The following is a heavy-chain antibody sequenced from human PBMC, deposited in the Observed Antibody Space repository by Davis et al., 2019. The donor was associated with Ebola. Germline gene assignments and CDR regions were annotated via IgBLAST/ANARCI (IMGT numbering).Heavy chain of an antibody. Sequence: SETLSLTCTVSGGSISSYYWSWIRQPPGKGLEWIGYIDYSGSPNYNPSLKSRVTMSVDTSKNQFSLKMSSVTAADTAVYYCERGIEYWGQGNLVTVSS. CDR1: GGSISSYY. J-gene: IGHJ4*02. V-gene: IGHV4-59*01. CDR2: IDYSGSP. CDR3: ERGIEY.